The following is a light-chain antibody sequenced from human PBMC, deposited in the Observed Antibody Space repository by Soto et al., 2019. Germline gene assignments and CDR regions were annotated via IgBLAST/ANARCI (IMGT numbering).Light chain of an antibody. V-gene: IGKV1-5*03. CDR3: QHSWCYPWP. Sequence: DIQMTQSPSTLSASVGDRVTITCRASQSVISWLAWYQQKQGKAPNLLIYKASNLEYGVSSRFSGSGSGTEFTLAMSSLQPDDFATYYCQHSWCYPWPFGQRTKFEIK. CDR1: QSVISW. CDR2: KAS. J-gene: IGKJ1*01.